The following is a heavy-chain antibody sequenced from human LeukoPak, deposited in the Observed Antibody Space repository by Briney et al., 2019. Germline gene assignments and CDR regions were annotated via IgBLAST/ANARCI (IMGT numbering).Heavy chain of an antibody. CDR1: GFTFDDYG. Sequence: GGSLRLSCAASGFTFDDYGMSWVRQAPGKGLEWVAFIRYDGSNKYYADSVKGRYTISRDNSKNTLYLQMNSLRAEDTAVYYCAKDPQYCSSTSCYIDSSSSFDYWGQGTLVTVSS. CDR2: IRYDGSNK. V-gene: IGHV3-30*02. CDR3: AKDPQYCSSTSCYIDSSSSFDY. J-gene: IGHJ4*02. D-gene: IGHD2-2*02.